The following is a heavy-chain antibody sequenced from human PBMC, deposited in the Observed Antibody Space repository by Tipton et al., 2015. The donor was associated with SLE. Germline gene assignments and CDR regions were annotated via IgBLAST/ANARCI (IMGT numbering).Heavy chain of an antibody. CDR3: ARDLGGSYPAFDY. V-gene: IGHV4-39*07. D-gene: IGHD1-26*01. CDR2: IYYSGST. CDR1: GGSISSSSYY. Sequence: TLSLTCTVSGGSISSSSYYWGWIRQPPGKGLEWNGSIYYSGSTYYNPSLKSRVTISVDTSKNQFSLKLSSVTAADTAVYYCARDLGGSYPAFDYWGQGTLVTVSS. J-gene: IGHJ4*02.